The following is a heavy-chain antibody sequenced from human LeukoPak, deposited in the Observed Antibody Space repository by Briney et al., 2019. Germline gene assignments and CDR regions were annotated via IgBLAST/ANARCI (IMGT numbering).Heavy chain of an antibody. CDR2: INPSGGST. Sequence: ASVTVSCTASGYTFTSYYMHWVRQAPRQGLECMGIINPSGGSTSYAQKFQGRVTMTRDTSTSTVYMELSSLRSDDTAVYYCARDQALYYYYYGMDVWGQGTTVTVSS. J-gene: IGHJ6*02. V-gene: IGHV1-46*01. CDR1: GYTFTSYY. CDR3: ARDQALYYYYYGMDV.